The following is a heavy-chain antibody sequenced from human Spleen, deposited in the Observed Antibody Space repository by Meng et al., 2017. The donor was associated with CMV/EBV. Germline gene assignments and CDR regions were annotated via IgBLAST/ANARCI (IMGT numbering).Heavy chain of an antibody. CDR1: GFTFSAYS. D-gene: IGHD6-13*01. J-gene: IGHJ4*02. Sequence: GESLKISCAASGFTFSAYSMNWVRQAPGKGLEWVSVIYSGGSTYYADSVKGRFTISRDKSKKRLYLQMNSLRAEDTAVYYCVREGGSNWFDYWGQGTLVTVSS. CDR3: VREGGSNWFDY. CDR2: IYSGGST. V-gene: IGHV3-53*01.